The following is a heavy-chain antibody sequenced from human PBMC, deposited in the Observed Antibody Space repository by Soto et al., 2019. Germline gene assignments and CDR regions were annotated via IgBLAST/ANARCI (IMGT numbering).Heavy chain of an antibody. CDR2: VSAYNGDT. J-gene: IGHJ4*02. CDR3: ARDLLTTVTHRDFDY. D-gene: IGHD4-17*01. Sequence: QVQMVQSASEVKEPGASVKVSCKTSGYSFTTHGISWVRQAPGQGLEWMGWVSAYNGDTNYAPGLHESVTMTTDTSARTAYMELRSLTSDDTAVYYCARDLLTTVTHRDFDYWGQGTLVTVSS. V-gene: IGHV1-18*01. CDR1: GYSFTTHG.